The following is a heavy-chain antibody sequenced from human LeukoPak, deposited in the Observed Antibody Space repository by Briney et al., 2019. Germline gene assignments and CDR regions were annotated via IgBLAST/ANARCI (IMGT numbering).Heavy chain of an antibody. D-gene: IGHD3-10*01. CDR3: ASPSGSGSYSDAFDI. Sequence: PGGSLRLSCAASGFTVSSNCMSWVRQAPGKGLEWVSVISSGGSTYYVDSVKGRFTISRDNSKNTVYLQMNSLRAEDTAVYYCASPSGSGSYSDAFDIWGQGTTVTVSS. CDR1: GFTVSSNC. J-gene: IGHJ3*02. CDR2: ISSGGST. V-gene: IGHV3-53*01.